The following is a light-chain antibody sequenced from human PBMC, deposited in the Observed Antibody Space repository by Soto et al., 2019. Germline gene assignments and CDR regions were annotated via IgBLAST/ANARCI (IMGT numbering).Light chain of an antibody. V-gene: IGLV1-40*01. Sequence: QSVLTQPPSVSGAPGQRVTISCTGSSSNIGAVFDVHWYQQVPGTAPKLLIYENTKRPSGVPDRFSGSKSGTSASLAITGLQAEDEANYYCLSYDSGLSGWLFGGGTQLTVL. CDR3: LSYDSGLSGWL. J-gene: IGLJ2*01. CDR2: ENT. CDR1: SSNIGAVFD.